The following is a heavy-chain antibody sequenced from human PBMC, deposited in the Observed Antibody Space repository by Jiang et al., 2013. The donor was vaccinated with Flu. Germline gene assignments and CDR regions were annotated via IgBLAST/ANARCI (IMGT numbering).Heavy chain of an antibody. CDR2: IYYSGST. CDR1: GGSISSGGYY. D-gene: IGHD6-13*01. CDR3: ARTAPGIAAAGGSAFDI. V-gene: IGHV4-31*03. Sequence: GPGLVKPSQTLSLTCTVSGGSISSGGYYWSWIRQHPGKGLEWIGYIYYSGSTYYNPSLKSRVTISVDTSKNQFSLKLSSVTAADTAVYYCARTAPGIAAAGGSAFDIWGQGTMVTVSS. J-gene: IGHJ3*02.